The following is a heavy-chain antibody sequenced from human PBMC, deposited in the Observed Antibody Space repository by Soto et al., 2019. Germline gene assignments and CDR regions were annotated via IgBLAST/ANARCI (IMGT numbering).Heavy chain of an antibody. J-gene: IGHJ4*02. V-gene: IGHV4-59*01. CDR1: GGSISSYY. CDR3: ARVSQQQLGLYYFDY. CDR2: IYYSGST. D-gene: IGHD6-13*01. Sequence: PSETLSLTCTVSGGSISSYYWSWIRQPPGKGLEWIGYIYYSGSTNYNPSLKSRVTISVDTSKNQFSLKLSSVTAADTAVYYCARVSQQQLGLYYFDYWGQGTLVTVSS.